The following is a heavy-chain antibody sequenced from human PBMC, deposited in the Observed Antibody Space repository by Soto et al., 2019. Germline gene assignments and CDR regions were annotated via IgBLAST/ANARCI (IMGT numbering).Heavy chain of an antibody. D-gene: IGHD2-15*01. CDR1: GGSFSGYY. J-gene: IGHJ4*02. V-gene: IGHV4-34*01. CDR2: INHSGST. CDR3: ARGGLVVVAAILYYFDY. Sequence: SETLSLTCAVYGGSFSGYYWSWIRQPPGKGLEWIGEINHSGSTNYNPSLKSRVTISVDTSKNQFSLKLSSVTAADTAVYYCARGGLVVVAAILYYFDYWGQGTLVTV.